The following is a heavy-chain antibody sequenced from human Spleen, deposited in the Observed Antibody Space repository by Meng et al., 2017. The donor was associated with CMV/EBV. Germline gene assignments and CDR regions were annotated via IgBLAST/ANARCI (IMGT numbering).Heavy chain of an antibody. CDR3: ARAILASSSSY. V-gene: IGHV3-53*01. CDR1: GFTVSSNY. CDR2: IYSGGST. J-gene: IGHJ4*02. D-gene: IGHD6-6*01. Sequence: GGSLRLSCAASGFTVSSNYMSWVRQAPGKGLEWVSVIYSGGSTYYADSVKGRFTISRDNSKNTLYLQMNSLRAEDTAVYYCARAILASSSSYWGQGTLVTVSS.